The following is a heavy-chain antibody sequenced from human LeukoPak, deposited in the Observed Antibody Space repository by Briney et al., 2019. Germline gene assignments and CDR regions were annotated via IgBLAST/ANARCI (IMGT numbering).Heavy chain of an antibody. J-gene: IGHJ4*02. V-gene: IGHV4-59*01. CDR1: GGSISSYY. CDR3: VRSDDFWSGYYGY. CDR2: IYYSGST. Sequence: SETLSLTCTVSGGSISSYYWSWIRQPPGRGLEWIGYIYYSGSTNYNPSLKSRVTISVDTSKNQFSLKLSSVTAADTAVYYCVRSDDFWSGYYGYWGQGTLVTVSS. D-gene: IGHD3-3*01.